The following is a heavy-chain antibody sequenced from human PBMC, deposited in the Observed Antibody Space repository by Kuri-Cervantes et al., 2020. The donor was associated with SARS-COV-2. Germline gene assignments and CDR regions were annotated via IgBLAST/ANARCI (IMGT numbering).Heavy chain of an antibody. D-gene: IGHD2-2*01. CDR2: INWNGGST. CDR3: ARSRYCSSTSCPGGDY. CDR1: GFTFDDYG. J-gene: IGHJ4*02. Sequence: SLKISWAASGFTFDDYGMSWVRQAPGKGLEWGSGINWNGGSTGYADSVKGRFTISRDNAKNSLYLQMNSLRAEDTALYYCARSRYCSSTSCPGGDYWGQGTLVTVSS. V-gene: IGHV3-20*04.